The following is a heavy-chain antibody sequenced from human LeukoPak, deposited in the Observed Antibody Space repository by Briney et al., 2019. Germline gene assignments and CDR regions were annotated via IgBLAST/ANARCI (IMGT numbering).Heavy chain of an antibody. D-gene: IGHD6-13*01. CDR2: IYTSGST. J-gene: IGHJ4*02. CDR3: ARVLVAAAGGYYFDY. V-gene: IGHV4-4*07. Sequence: PSETLSLTCTVSGGSISSYYWSWIRQPAGKGLEWIGRIYTSGSTNYNPSLKSRVTMSVDTSKNQFSLKLSSVTAADTAVYYCARVLVAAAGGYYFDYWGQGTLVTVSS. CDR1: GGSISSYY.